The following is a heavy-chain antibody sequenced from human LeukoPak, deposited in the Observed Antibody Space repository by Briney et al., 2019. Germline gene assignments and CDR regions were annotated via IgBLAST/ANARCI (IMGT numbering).Heavy chain of an antibody. J-gene: IGHJ4*02. V-gene: IGHV4-39*01. Sequence: SETLSLTCTVSGGSISSSSYYWGWIRQPPGKGLEWIGSIYYRGSSCYNPSLKSRVTISVHTSKNQFSLKLSSVTAADTAVYYCARHVDTATDYFDYWGQGTLVTVSS. CDR1: GGSISSSSYY. CDR3: ARHVDTATDYFDY. CDR2: IYYRGSS. D-gene: IGHD5-18*01.